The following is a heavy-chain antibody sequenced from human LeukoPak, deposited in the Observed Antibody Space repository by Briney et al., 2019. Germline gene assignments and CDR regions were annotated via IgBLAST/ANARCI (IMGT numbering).Heavy chain of an antibody. D-gene: IGHD3-22*01. CDR3: ARDYRYYDSSGYYSFDY. Sequence: GGSLRLSCAASGFSFSTYGMNWVRQAPGKGLEWVSYISGNSKTIYYADSVKGRFTISRDNAKNSLYLQMNSLRDEDTAVYYCARDYRYYDSSGYYSFDYWGQGTLVTVSS. CDR1: GFSFSTYG. V-gene: IGHV3-48*02. J-gene: IGHJ4*02. CDR2: ISGNSKTI.